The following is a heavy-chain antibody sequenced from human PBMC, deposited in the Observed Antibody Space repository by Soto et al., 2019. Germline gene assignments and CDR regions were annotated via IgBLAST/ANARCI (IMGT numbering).Heavy chain of an antibody. V-gene: IGHV4-39*01. D-gene: IGHD1-1*01. CDR2: FFYGGRT. CDR3: ATVASTHFDS. CDR1: GGSISSPSYN. J-gene: IGHJ4*02. Sequence: QVQLQQSGPGLLKPSETLSLTCTVSGGSISSPSYNWGWVRQPPGKGPEWIGSFFYGGRTHYSPSLESRLSISVDTARSQVSLILTSVIAADTAVYYCATVASTHFDSWGQGALVVVSS.